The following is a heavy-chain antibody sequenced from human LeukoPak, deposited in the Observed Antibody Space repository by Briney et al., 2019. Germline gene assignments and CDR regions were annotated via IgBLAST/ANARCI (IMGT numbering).Heavy chain of an antibody. Sequence: GGSLRLSCAASGFTFNIYGMNWVRQAPGKGLEWVSAISGSGGSTYYADSVKGRFTISRDNAKNSLYLQMNSLRAEDTAVYYCAREPTYSSSWYTTCDFWGQGTLVTVSS. CDR2: ISGSGGST. CDR1: GFTFNIYG. J-gene: IGHJ4*02. V-gene: IGHV3-23*01. D-gene: IGHD6-13*01. CDR3: AREPTYSSSWYTTCDF.